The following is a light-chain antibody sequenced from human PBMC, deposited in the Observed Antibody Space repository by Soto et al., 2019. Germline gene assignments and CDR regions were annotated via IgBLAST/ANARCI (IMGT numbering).Light chain of an antibody. J-gene: IGLJ1*01. CDR3: SSYTSSSGV. CDR1: SSDVGGYNY. Sequence: QSALTQPASVSGSPGQSITISCTGTSSDVGGYNYVSWYQQHPGKAPKLMIYDVSNRPSGVSNRFSGSKSGNTASLTISGLQAEDEADYCCSSYTSSSGVFGTGTKVTVL. V-gene: IGLV2-14*01. CDR2: DVS.